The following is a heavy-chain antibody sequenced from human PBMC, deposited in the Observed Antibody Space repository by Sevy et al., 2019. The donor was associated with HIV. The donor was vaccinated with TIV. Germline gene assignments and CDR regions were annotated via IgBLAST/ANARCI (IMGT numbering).Heavy chain of an antibody. J-gene: IGHJ5*02. D-gene: IGHD3-10*01. CDR1: GYTLTELS. Sequence: ASVKVSCKVSGYTLTELSMHWVRQAPGKGLEWMGGFDPEDGETIYAQKFQGRVTMTEDTSTDTAYMELSSLRSEDTAVYYGGLGGYGSGSYYNEGWFDPWGQGTLVTVSS. CDR2: FDPEDGET. CDR3: GLGGYGSGSYYNEGWFDP. V-gene: IGHV1-24*01.